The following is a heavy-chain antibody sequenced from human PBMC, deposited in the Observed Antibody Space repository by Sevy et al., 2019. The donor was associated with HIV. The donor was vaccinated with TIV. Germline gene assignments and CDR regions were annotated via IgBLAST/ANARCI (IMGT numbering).Heavy chain of an antibody. D-gene: IGHD6-13*01. V-gene: IGHV1-2*06. CDR3: ARERAAAGTYYYYYGMDV. CDR2: INPNSGGK. J-gene: IGHJ6*02. CDR1: GYTFTGYY. Sequence: ASVKVSCKASGYTFTGYYMHWVRQAPGQGLEWMGRINPNSGGKNYAQKFQGRVTMTRDTSISTAYMELSRLRSDDTAVYYCARERAAAGTYYYYYGMDVWGQGTTVTVSS.